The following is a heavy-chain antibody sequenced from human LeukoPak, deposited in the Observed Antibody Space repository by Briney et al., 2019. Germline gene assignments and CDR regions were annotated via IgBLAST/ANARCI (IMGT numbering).Heavy chain of an antibody. CDR2: ISGSGGST. V-gene: IGHV3-23*01. J-gene: IGHJ4*02. D-gene: IGHD6-19*01. CDR1: GFTFSSYA. Sequence: PGGSLRLSCAASGFTFSSYAMSWVRQAPGKGLEWVSPISGSGGSTYYADSVKGRLTISRDNSKNTLSLQMNSLRAEDTAVYYCAKDHQWLVPRSFDYWGQGTLVTVSS. CDR3: AKDHQWLVPRSFDY.